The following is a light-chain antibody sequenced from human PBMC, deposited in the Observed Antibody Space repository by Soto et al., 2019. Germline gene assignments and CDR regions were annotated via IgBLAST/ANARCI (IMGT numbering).Light chain of an antibody. CDR2: KAS. Sequence: DIQMTQSPSTLSGSVGDRVTITCRASQTISSWLAWYQQKPWKAPKLLIYKASTLKSGVPSRFSGSGSGTEFTLTIRSLQPDDFATYYCQQYNSYSESFGRGNQGELK. J-gene: IGKJ1*01. CDR3: QQYNSYSES. CDR1: QTISSW. V-gene: IGKV1-5*03.